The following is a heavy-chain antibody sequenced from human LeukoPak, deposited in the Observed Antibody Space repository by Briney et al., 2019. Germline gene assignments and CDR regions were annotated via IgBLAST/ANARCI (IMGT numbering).Heavy chain of an antibody. Sequence: SQTLSLTCTVSGGSISSGGYYWSWIRQPPGKGLEWIGYIYHSGSTYYNPSLKSRVTMSVDTSKNQFSLKLSSVTAADTAVYYCARDGGIAAAGRGYYFDYWGQGTLVTVSS. CDR3: ARDGGIAAAGRGYYFDY. CDR2: IYHSGST. CDR1: GGSISSGGYY. J-gene: IGHJ4*02. V-gene: IGHV4-30-2*01. D-gene: IGHD6-13*01.